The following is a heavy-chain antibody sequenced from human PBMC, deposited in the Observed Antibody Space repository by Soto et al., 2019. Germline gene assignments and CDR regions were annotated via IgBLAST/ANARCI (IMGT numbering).Heavy chain of an antibody. Sequence: SETLSLTCAVYVGSFSGYYWSWIRQPPGKGLEWIGEINHSGSTNYNPSLKSRVTISVDTSKNQFSLKLSSVTAADTAVYYCARAAVPYGGNRLYYFDYWGQGTLVTVSS. V-gene: IGHV4-34*01. J-gene: IGHJ4*02. CDR2: INHSGST. CDR3: ARAAVPYGGNRLYYFDY. CDR1: VGSFSGYY. D-gene: IGHD4-17*01.